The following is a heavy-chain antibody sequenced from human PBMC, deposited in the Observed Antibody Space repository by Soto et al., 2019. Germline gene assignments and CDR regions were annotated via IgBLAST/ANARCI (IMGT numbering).Heavy chain of an antibody. J-gene: IGHJ6*02. CDR3: ARDLYSGSYYYYGMDV. CDR2: ISYDGSNK. Sequence: GGSLRLSCAASGFTFSSYAMHWVRQAPGKGLEWVAVISYDGSNKYYADSVKGRFTISRDNSKNTLYLQMNSLRAEDTAVYYCARDLYSGSYYYYGMDVWGQGTTVTVSS. D-gene: IGHD1-26*01. V-gene: IGHV3-30*04. CDR1: GFTFSSYA.